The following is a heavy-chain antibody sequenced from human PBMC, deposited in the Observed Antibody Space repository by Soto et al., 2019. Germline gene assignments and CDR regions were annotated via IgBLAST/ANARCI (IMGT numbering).Heavy chain of an antibody. J-gene: IGHJ4*02. CDR2: INPNSGGT. CDR3: ARPLRFGSSSWYYY. CDR1: GYTFTGDY. D-gene: IGHD6-13*01. Sequence: ASVKVSCKASGYTFTGDYMHWVRQAPGQGLEWMGWINPNSGGTNYAQKFQGRVTMTRDTSISTAYMELSRLRSDDTAVYYCARPLRFGSSSWYYYWGQGTLVTVSS. V-gene: IGHV1-2*02.